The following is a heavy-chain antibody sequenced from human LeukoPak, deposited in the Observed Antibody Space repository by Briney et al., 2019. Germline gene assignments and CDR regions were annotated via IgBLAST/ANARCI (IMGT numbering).Heavy chain of an antibody. Sequence: PGRSLRLSCAASGFTFSSYGMHWVRQAPGKGLEWVALISSDGSNKYYADSVKGRFTISRDNSKKTLYLQMNSLRAEDTAAYYCAKDYISSSWGDFDYWGQGTLVTVSS. V-gene: IGHV3-30*18. D-gene: IGHD6-6*01. J-gene: IGHJ4*02. CDR1: GFTFSSYG. CDR2: ISSDGSNK. CDR3: AKDYISSSWGDFDY.